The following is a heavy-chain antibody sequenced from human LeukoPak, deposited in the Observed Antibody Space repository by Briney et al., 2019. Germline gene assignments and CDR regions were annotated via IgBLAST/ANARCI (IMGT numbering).Heavy chain of an antibody. CDR1: GYTFTSYY. V-gene: IGHV1-46*01. CDR2: INPSGGST. J-gene: IGHJ5*02. D-gene: IGHD1-14*01. Sequence: ASVKVSCKASGYTFTSYYMHWVRQAPGQGLEWMGIINPSGGSTSYAQKFQGRVTMTRDTSTSTVYMELSSLRSEDTAVYYCARHFKHVRSGTQHWFDPWGQGTLVTVSS. CDR3: ARHFKHVRSGTQHWFDP.